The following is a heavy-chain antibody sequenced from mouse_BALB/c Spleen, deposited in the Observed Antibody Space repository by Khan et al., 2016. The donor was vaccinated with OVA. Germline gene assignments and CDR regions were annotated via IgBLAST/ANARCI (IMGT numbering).Heavy chain of an antibody. V-gene: IGHV5-4*02. CDR2: ISDGGSYI. J-gene: IGHJ3*01. CDR3: IRGYYGDPFAY. CDR1: GFTFSDYY. D-gene: IGHD2-13*01. Sequence: EVELVESGGGLVKPGGSLKLSCAASGFTFSDYYMYWVRQTPEKRLEWVATISDGGSYIYYTDNVKGRFTISRDNAKNNLYLQMSSLKSEDTGMFYCIRGYYGDPFAYWGRGTLVTVSA.